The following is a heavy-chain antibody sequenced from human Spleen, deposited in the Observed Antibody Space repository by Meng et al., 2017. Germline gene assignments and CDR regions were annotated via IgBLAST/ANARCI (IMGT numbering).Heavy chain of an antibody. D-gene: IGHD3-22*01. V-gene: IGHV4-39*01. Sequence: QPQLQESGPGLVKPSEALSLTCSVSGGSISTSGYYWGWIRQPPGKGLEWIGSIGHSGFTYYTPSLKSRVTMSVDTSRDQFSLNLRSVTAADTAVYYCGRHRRYYDNRIDYWGQGTLVTVSS. CDR3: GRHRRYYDNRIDY. CDR1: GGSISTSGYY. CDR2: IGHSGFT. J-gene: IGHJ4*02.